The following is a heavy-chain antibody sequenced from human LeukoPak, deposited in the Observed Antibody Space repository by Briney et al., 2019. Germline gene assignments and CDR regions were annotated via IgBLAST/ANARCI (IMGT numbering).Heavy chain of an antibody. V-gene: IGHV3-53*01. CDR2: IYSSGST. J-gene: IGHJ4*02. CDR1: GFTVSTNY. CDR3: ARDTLGPRGDY. D-gene: IGHD3-16*01. Sequence: GSLRLSCAASGFTVSTNYMSWVRQAPGEGLEWVSIIYSSGSTYYADSVKGRFTISRDNSKNTVYLQMNSLRAADTAVYYCARDTLGPRGDYWGQGTLVTVSS.